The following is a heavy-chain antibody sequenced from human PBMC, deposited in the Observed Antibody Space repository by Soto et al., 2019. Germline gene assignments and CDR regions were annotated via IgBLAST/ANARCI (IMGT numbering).Heavy chain of an antibody. V-gene: IGHV4-59*01. CDR2: IYYSGST. CDR1: GGSISSYY. CDR3: ARDGGDYDYGMDV. D-gene: IGHD4-17*01. Sequence: PSDTLSLTCTVSGGSISSYYWSWIRQPPGKGLEWIGYIYYSGSTNYNPSLKSRVTISVDTSKNQFSLKLSSVTAADTAVYYCARDGGDYDYGMDVWGQGTTVTVSS. J-gene: IGHJ6*02.